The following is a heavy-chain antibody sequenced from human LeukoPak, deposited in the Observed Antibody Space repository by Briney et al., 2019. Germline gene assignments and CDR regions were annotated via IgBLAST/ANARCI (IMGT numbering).Heavy chain of an antibody. Sequence: PGGSLRLSCAASGFTVSSDYMSWVRQAPGKGLEWVSVIYSGDSPYYADSVKGRFTISRDNSKNTLYLQMNSLRAEDTAVYYCARDPIFLTGYYKYFDYWGQGTLVTVSS. J-gene: IGHJ4*02. D-gene: IGHD3-9*01. CDR2: IYSGDSP. V-gene: IGHV3-53*01. CDR1: GFTVSSDY. CDR3: ARDPIFLTGYYKYFDY.